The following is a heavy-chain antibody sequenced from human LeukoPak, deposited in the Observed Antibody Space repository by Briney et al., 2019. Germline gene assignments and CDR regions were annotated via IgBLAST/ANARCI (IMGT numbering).Heavy chain of an antibody. CDR3: ARVGAHDAFHI. CDR2: ISSNGGST. V-gene: IGHV3-64*01. D-gene: IGHD4/OR15-4a*01. Sequence: PGGSLRLSCAASGFTFSSYAMHWVRQAPGKGLEYVSAISSNGGSTYYANSVKGRFSISRDNSKNTPYLQMGSLRAEDMAVYYCARVGAHDAFHIWGQGTMVTVSS. CDR1: GFTFSSYA. J-gene: IGHJ3*02.